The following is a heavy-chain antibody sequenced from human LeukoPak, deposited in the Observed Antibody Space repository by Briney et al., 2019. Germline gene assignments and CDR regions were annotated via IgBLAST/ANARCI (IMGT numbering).Heavy chain of an antibody. J-gene: IGHJ6*01. CDR1: GFTFSSCG. CDR2: ISYDGSNK. D-gene: IGHD3-22*01. Sequence: GRSLRLSCAASGFTFSSCGMHWVRQAPGKGLEWVAVISYDGSNKYYADSVKGRFTISRDNSKNTLYLQMYSLRAEDTALYYCAKGEYYYVSSGKCMDVWGQGTKVTVSS. V-gene: IGHV3-30*18. CDR3: AKGEYYYVSSGKCMDV.